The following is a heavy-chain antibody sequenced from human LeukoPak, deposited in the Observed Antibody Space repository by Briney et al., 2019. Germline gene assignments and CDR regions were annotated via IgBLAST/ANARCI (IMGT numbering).Heavy chain of an antibody. CDR1: GYSFTSYW. CDR3: ARLSAYSSSSPDYYYGMDV. Sequence: GESLKISCKGSGYSFTSYWIGWVRQMPEKGLEWMGIIYPGDSDTRYSPSFQGQVTISADKSISTAYLQWSSLKASDTAMYYCARLSAYSSSSPDYYYGMDVWGQGTTVTVSS. D-gene: IGHD6-6*01. V-gene: IGHV5-51*01. J-gene: IGHJ6*02. CDR2: IYPGDSDT.